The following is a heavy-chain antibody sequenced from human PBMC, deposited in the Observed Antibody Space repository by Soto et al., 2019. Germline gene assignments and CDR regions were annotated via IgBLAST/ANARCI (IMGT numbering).Heavy chain of an antibody. CDR3: AKDLGGYCSGGSCPALDAFDI. D-gene: IGHD2-15*01. CDR2: ISGSGGST. J-gene: IGHJ3*02. CDR1: GFTFSSYA. V-gene: IGHV3-23*01. Sequence: EVQLLESGGGLVQPGGSLRLSCAASGFTFSSYAMSWVRQAPGKGLEWVSAISGSGGSTYYADSVKGRFTISRDNSKNTLYLQMNSLRDEDTAVYYCAKDLGGYCSGGSCPALDAFDIWGQGTMVTVSS.